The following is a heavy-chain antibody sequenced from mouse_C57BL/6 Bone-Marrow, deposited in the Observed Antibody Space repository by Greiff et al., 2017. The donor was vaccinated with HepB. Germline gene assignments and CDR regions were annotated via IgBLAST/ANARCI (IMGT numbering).Heavy chain of an antibody. D-gene: IGHD1-1*01. J-gene: IGHJ3*01. V-gene: IGHV1-39*01. CDR1: GYSFTDYN. Sequence: VQLKESGPELVKPGASVKISCKASGYSFTDYNMNWVKQSNGKSLEWIGIINPNYGTTSYNQKFKGKATLTVDQSSSTAYMQLNSLTSEDSAVYYCASYYYGRGFAYWGQGTLVTVSA. CDR2: INPNYGTT. CDR3: ASYYYGRGFAY.